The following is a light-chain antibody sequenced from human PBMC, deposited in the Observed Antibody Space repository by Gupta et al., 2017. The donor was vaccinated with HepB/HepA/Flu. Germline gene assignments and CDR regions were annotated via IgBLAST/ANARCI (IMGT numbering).Light chain of an antibody. J-gene: IGLJ2*01. CDR1: SSNIGNNY. Sequence: QSVLTQPPSVSAAPGQKVTISCSGSSSNIGNNYVSWYQQLPGTAPELLIYENNKRPSGIPDRFSRSKSGTSATLGITGLQTGDEADYYCATWGSSPTTVLFGGGTKLTVL. CDR3: ATWGSSPTTVL. V-gene: IGLV1-51*02. CDR2: ENN.